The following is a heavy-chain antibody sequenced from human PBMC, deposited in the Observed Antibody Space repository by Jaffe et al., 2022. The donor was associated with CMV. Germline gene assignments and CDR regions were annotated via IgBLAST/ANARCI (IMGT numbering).Heavy chain of an antibody. D-gene: IGHD2-15*01. CDR2: ITSNGDNT. CDR3: ATSCRGSTCSFDY. Sequence: EVQLVESGGGLVQPGGSLRLSCAASGFTFSDYSMHWVRQAPGKGLEFVSSITSNGDNTYYARSVKGRFTISRDNSKNTLHLQMAGLSAEDMAMYYCATSCRGSTCSFDYWGQGTLVTVSS. CDR1: GFTFSDYS. V-gene: IGHV3-64*01. J-gene: IGHJ4*02.